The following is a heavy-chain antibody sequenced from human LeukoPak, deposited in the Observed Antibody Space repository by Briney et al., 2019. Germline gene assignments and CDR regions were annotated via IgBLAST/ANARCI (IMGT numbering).Heavy chain of an antibody. CDR2: ISAYNGNT. J-gene: IGHJ1*01. CDR3: TRGPISSIAARPAEYFQH. CDR1: GYTFTSFG. V-gene: IGHV1-18*01. D-gene: IGHD6-6*01. Sequence: GASVKVSCKASGYTFTSFGISWVRQAPGQGLEWMGWISAYNGNTNYAQKFQGRVTMTTDTSTNTAYMELRSLRSDDTAVFYCTRGPISSIAARPAEYFQHWGQGTLVTVSS.